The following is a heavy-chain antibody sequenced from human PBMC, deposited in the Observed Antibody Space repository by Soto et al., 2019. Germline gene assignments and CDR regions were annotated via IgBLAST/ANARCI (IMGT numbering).Heavy chain of an antibody. D-gene: IGHD3-3*01. CDR2: ISYDGSNK. CDR1: GFTFRSYG. J-gene: IGHJ4*02. Sequence: QVQLVESGGGVVQPGRSLRLSCAASGFTFRSYGMHWVRQAPGKGLEWVAVISYDGSNKYYADSVKGRFTISRDNSKNTLYLQMNSLRAEDTAVYYCAKDLYYDFWSGYPDYWGQGTLVTVSS. CDR3: AKDLYYDFWSGYPDY. V-gene: IGHV3-30*18.